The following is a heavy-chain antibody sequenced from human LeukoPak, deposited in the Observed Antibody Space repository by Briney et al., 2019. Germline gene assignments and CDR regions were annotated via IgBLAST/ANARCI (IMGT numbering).Heavy chain of an antibody. CDR1: GLTFSTSG. Sequence: GGSLRLSCTASGLTFSTSGFNWVRQAPGKGLEWVASIGPTGSDRYYADSIKGRFTISRDNANDFLYLQMNSLRAEDTAVYYCATETNGRHYDYWGQGTLLTVSS. V-gene: IGHV3-21*06. D-gene: IGHD1-14*01. CDR2: IGPTGSDR. J-gene: IGHJ4*02. CDR3: ATETNGRHYDY.